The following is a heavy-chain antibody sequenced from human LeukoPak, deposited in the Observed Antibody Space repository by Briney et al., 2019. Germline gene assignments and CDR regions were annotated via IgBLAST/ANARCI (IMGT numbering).Heavy chain of an antibody. J-gene: IGHJ4*02. CDR3: AKVWGITIFGVVTN. Sequence: GGSLRLSCAASGFTFSSYSMNWVRQAPGKGLEWVSAISGSGGSTYYADSVKGRFTISRDNSKNTLYLQMNSLRAEDTAVYYCAKVWGITIFGVVTNWGQGTLVTVSS. CDR1: GFTFSSYS. CDR2: ISGSGGST. D-gene: IGHD3-3*01. V-gene: IGHV3-23*01.